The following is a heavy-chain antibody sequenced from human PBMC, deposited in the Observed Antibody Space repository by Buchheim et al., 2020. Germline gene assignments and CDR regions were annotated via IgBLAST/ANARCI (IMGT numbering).Heavy chain of an antibody. Sequence: EVQLVESGGGLVKPGGSLRLSCAASGFTFSSYSMNWVRQAPGKGLEWVSSISSSSSYIYYADSVKGRFTISRDNAKNSLYLQMNSLRAEDTAVYYCASGYCTNGVCYLAAGNYWGQGTL. V-gene: IGHV3-21*01. CDR2: ISSSSSYI. CDR3: ASGYCTNGVCYLAAGNY. CDR1: GFTFSSYS. J-gene: IGHJ4*02. D-gene: IGHD2-8*01.